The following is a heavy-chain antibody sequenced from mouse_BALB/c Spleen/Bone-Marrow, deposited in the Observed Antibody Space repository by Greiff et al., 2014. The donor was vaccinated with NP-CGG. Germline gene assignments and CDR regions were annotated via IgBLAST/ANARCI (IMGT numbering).Heavy chain of an antibody. Sequence: QVQLQQSGAELVRPGTSVKVSCKASGYAFTNYLIEWVKQRPGQGLEWIGVLNPGSGGTNYNEKFKGKATLTADKSSSSAYMQLSSLTSDDPAVYFCARRIYYAMGYWGQGTTLTVSS. CDR3: ARRIYYAMGY. CDR1: GYAFTNYL. V-gene: IGHV1-54*01. J-gene: IGHJ2*01. CDR2: LNPGSGGT. D-gene: IGHD2-1*01.